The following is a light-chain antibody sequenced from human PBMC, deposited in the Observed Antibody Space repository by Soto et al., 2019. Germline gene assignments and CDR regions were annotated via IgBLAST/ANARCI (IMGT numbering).Light chain of an antibody. CDR3: RSYAGSSNLV. CDR2: DVN. Sequence: QSALTQPPSASGSPGQSVTFSCTGTSSDVGGYNYVSWYQQFPGKDPKLLIYDVNKRPSGGPVRFFVSKSGNTASLTVSGLPAEDEADYYCRSYAGSSNLVFGGGTKLSVL. J-gene: IGLJ2*01. V-gene: IGLV2-8*01. CDR1: SSDVGGYNY.